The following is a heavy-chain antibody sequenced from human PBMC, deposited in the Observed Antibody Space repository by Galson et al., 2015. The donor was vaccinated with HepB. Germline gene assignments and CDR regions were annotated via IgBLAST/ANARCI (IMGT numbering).Heavy chain of an antibody. V-gene: IGHV3-30-3*01. D-gene: IGHD6-6*01. Sequence: SLRLSCAASGFTFSNAWMSWVRQAPGKGLEWVAVISYDGSNKYYADSVKGRFTISRDNSKNTLYLQMNSLRAEDTAVYYCAAPEGGSSPAFDYWGQGTLVTVSS. CDR1: GFTFSNAW. CDR2: ISYDGSNK. CDR3: AAPEGGSSPAFDY. J-gene: IGHJ4*02.